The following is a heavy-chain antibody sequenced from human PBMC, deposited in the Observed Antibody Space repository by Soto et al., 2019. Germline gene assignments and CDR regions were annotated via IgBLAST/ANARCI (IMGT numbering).Heavy chain of an antibody. J-gene: IGHJ5*02. D-gene: IGHD2-2*01. CDR3: ARRYWSTTSCLAGFDP. CDR2: INHSGST. V-gene: IGHV4-34*01. Sequence: QVQLQQWGAGLLKSSETLSLTCAVYGGSFSGDHWSWIRQPPGKGLEWIGEINHSGSTNYNPSLKSRVNISVDTSKKQISLKLDSVTAADTAVYFCARRYWSTTSCLAGFDPWGRGTLVTVSS. CDR1: GGSFSGDH.